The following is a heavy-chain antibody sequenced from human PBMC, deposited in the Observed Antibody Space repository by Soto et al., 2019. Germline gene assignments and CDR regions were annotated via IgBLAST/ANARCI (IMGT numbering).Heavy chain of an antibody. CDR3: AREGRTIRNYDYYYYGMDV. Sequence: QVQLVQSGGEVKKPGASVKVSCKASGYTFTSYGVSWVRQAPGQGLEWMGWISVFKGTTNYAQKFQGRVTMTTDTXXSXAXXELRSLRSDDPAVYYCAREGRTIRNYDYYYYGMDVWGQGTTVTVSS. J-gene: IGHJ6*02. D-gene: IGHD5-12*01. V-gene: IGHV1-18*01. CDR1: GYTFTSYG. CDR2: ISVFKGTT.